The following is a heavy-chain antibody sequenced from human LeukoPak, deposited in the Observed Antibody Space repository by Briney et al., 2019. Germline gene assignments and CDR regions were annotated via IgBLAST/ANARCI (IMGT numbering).Heavy chain of an antibody. J-gene: IGHJ4*02. V-gene: IGHV4-59*01. CDR1: GGSISSYY. CDR2: IYYSGST. D-gene: IGHD3-3*01. Sequence: PSETLSLTCTVSGGSISSYYWSWIRQPPGKGLEWIGYIYYSGSTNYNPSLKSRVTISVDTSKNQFSLKLSSVTAADTAVYYCARETDNYDFWSGYYIGYWGQGTLVTVSS. CDR3: ARETDNYDFWSGYYIGY.